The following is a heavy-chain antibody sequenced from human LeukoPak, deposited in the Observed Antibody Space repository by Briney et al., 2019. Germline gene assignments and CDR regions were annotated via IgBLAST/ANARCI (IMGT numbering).Heavy chain of an antibody. CDR3: ARVNSGYDYARNYYGMDV. D-gene: IGHD5-12*01. V-gene: IGHV3-7*05. CDR2: IKQDGSEK. Sequence: GGSLRLSCAASGFTFDDFGMSWVRQAPGRGLEWVANIKQDGSEKYYVDSVKGRFTISRDNAENALYLQMNSLRAEDTAVYYCARVNSGYDYARNYYGMDVWGQGTTVTVSS. J-gene: IGHJ6*02. CDR1: GFTFDDFG.